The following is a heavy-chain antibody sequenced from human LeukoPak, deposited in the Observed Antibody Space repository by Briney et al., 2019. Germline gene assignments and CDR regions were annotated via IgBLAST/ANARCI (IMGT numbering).Heavy chain of an antibody. V-gene: IGHV3-7*01. D-gene: IGHD6-6*01. Sequence: GGSLRLSCAASGFTFSDYYMTWVRQAPGKGPEWVANIKQDGSQRYYVDSVRGRFTISRDNAKNSLFLQMNGLRAEDTAVYYCARRGGSSSRRSPIDYWGQGTLVTVSS. J-gene: IGHJ4*02. CDR3: ARRGGSSSRRSPIDY. CDR2: IKQDGSQR. CDR1: GFTFSDYY.